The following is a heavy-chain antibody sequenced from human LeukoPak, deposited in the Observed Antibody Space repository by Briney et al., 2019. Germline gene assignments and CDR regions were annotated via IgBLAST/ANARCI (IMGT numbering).Heavy chain of an antibody. CDR2: IKQDGSEK. Sequence: GGSLRLYCAASGFTFSSYWMSWVRQAPGKGLEWVANIKQDGSEKYYVDSVKGRFTISRDNAKNSLYLQMNSLRAEDTAVYYCTRDRESGSVVHYYYHMDVWGKGTTVTVSS. CDR1: GFTFSSYW. J-gene: IGHJ6*03. D-gene: IGHD1-26*01. CDR3: TRDRESGSVVHYYYHMDV. V-gene: IGHV3-7*01.